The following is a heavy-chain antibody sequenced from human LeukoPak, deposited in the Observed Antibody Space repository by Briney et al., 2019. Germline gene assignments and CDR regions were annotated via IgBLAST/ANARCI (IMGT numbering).Heavy chain of an antibody. CDR1: GFTFSSYA. D-gene: IGHD3-16*01. CDR2: ISYDGSNK. CDR3: ARHPHQTGYDYVWGSSQDY. Sequence: GGSLRLSCAASGFTFSSYAMHWVRQAPGKGLEWVAVISYDGSNKYYADSVKGRFTISRDNSKNTLYLQMNSLRAEDTAVYYCARHPHQTGYDYVWGSSQDYWGQGTLVTVSS. J-gene: IGHJ4*02. V-gene: IGHV3-30*04.